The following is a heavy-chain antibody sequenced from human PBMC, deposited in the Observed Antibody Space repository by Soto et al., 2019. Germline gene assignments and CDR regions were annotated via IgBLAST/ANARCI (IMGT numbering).Heavy chain of an antibody. CDR1: GGSISSGDYY. D-gene: IGHD4-4*01. Sequence: SETLSLTCTVSGGSISSGDYYWSWIRQPPGKGLEWIGYIYYSGSTYYNPSLKSRVTISVDTSKNQFSLKLSSVTAADTAVYYCARRGNGYYYYGMDVWGQGTTVTVSS. V-gene: IGHV4-30-4*01. CDR2: IYYSGST. J-gene: IGHJ6*02. CDR3: ARRGNGYYYYGMDV.